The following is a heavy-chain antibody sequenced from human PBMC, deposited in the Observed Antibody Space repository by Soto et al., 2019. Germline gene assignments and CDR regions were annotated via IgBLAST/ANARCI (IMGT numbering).Heavy chain of an antibody. V-gene: IGHV3-48*02. CDR3: ARDFPAGTLPVD. CDR1: GFTFSSYS. J-gene: IGHJ4*02. Sequence: EVQLVESGGGLVQPGGSLRLSCAASGFTFSSYSMNWVRQAPGKGLEWVSYISSSSSPIYYADSVKGRFTISRDNAKNSLYLQMNSLRDEDTAAYYCARDFPAGTLPVDWGQGTLVTVSS. CDR2: ISSSSSPI. D-gene: IGHD6-13*01.